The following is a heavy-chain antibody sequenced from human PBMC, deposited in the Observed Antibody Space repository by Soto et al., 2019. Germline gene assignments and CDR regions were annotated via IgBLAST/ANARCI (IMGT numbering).Heavy chain of an antibody. Sequence: QVQLVQSGAEVKKPGSSVKVSCKASGGTFSSYAISWVRQAPGQGLEWMGGIIPIFGTADYAQKFQGRVTITADESTSTAYMELSSLRSEDTAVYYCARASAIAAAGDYYYDMDVWGQGTTVTVSS. CDR3: ARASAIAAAGDYYYDMDV. CDR1: GGTFSSYA. V-gene: IGHV1-69*01. J-gene: IGHJ6*02. CDR2: IIPIFGTA. D-gene: IGHD6-13*01.